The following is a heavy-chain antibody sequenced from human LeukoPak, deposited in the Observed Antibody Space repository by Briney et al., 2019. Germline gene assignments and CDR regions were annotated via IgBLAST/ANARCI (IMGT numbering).Heavy chain of an antibody. CDR2: ISAYNGNT. Sequence: EASVKVSCKASGYTFTSYGISWVRQAPRQGLEWMGWISAYNGNTNFAQKLQGRVTMTTDTSTGTAYMELRSLRSDDTAVYYCARTVPSSGWQNTWGQGTLVTVSS. CDR1: GYTFTSYG. J-gene: IGHJ5*02. D-gene: IGHD6-19*01. CDR3: ARTVPSSGWQNT. V-gene: IGHV1-18*01.